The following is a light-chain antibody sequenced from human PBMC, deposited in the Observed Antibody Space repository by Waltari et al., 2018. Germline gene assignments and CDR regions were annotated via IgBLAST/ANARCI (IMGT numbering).Light chain of an antibody. V-gene: IGKV1-9*01. J-gene: IGKJ4*01. CDR3: LQFNSFPLT. CDR1: QGISSS. Sequence: DIQLTQSPSFLSASVGDKVTITCRASQGISSSLAWYQQKPGMSPKLLIYVASTLQSGVPSRFSGSGSGTEFTLTISSLQPGDFATYYCLQFNSFPLTFGGGTKVEIK. CDR2: VAS.